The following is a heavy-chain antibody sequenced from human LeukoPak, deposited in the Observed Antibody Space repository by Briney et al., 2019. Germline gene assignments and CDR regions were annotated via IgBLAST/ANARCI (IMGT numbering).Heavy chain of an antibody. CDR1: GYTFTSYG. CDR3: ARESVDYYDTQRYYFDY. J-gene: IGHJ4*02. CDR2: ISAYNGNT. V-gene: IGHV1-18*01. D-gene: IGHD3-22*01. Sequence: ASVKVSCKASGYTFTSYGISWVRQAPGQGLEWMGWISAYNGNTSYAQKLQGRVTMTTDTSTSTAYMELRSLRSDDTAVYYCARESVDYYDTQRYYFDYWGQGTLVTVSS.